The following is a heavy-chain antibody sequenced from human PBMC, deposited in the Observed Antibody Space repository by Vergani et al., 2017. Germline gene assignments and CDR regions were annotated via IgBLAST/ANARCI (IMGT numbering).Heavy chain of an antibody. CDR1: GGSISSSSYY. CDR3: ASMVPWDGMDV. V-gene: IGHV4-39*01. D-gene: IGHD3-10*01. J-gene: IGHJ6*02. Sequence: QVQLQESGPGLVKPSETLSLTCTVSGGSISSSSYYWGWIRQPPGKGLEWIGSIYYSGSTYYNPSLKSRVTISVDTSKNQFSLKLSSVTAADTAVYYCASMVPWDGMDVWGQGTTVTVSS. CDR2: IYYSGST.